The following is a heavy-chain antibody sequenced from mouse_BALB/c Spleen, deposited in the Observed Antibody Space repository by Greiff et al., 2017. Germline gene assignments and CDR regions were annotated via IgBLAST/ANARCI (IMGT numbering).Heavy chain of an antibody. Sequence: EVQGVESGGGLVQPGGSRKLSCAASGFTFSSFGMHWVRQAPEKGLEWVAYISSGSSTIYYADTVKGRFTISRDNPKNTLFLQMTSLRSEDTAMYYCARSGKRYAMDYWGQGTSVTVSS. D-gene: IGHD3-1*01. CDR2: ISSGSSTI. CDR3: ARSGKRYAMDY. CDR1: GFTFSSFG. J-gene: IGHJ4*01. V-gene: IGHV5-17*02.